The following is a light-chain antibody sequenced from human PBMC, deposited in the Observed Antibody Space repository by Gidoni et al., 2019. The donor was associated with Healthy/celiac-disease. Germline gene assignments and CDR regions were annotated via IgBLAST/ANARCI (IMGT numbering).Light chain of an antibody. Sequence: DIQLTQSPSSLSAAVGDRVTSTCRASQSISNYLNWYQQKPGKAPKLLIYAASRLQSGVPSMFSGSGSGTDFTLTISSLQPEDFATYYWQQSYSTPRTFGQGTKVEIK. V-gene: IGKV1-39*01. CDR1: QSISNY. J-gene: IGKJ1*01. CDR3: QQSYSTPRT. CDR2: AAS.